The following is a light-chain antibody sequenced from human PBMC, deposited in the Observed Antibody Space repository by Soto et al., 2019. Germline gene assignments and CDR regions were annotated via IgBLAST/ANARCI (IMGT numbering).Light chain of an antibody. J-gene: IGLJ1*01. Sequence: QSVLTQPASVSGCPGQSITISCTGTSSDVGAYNYVSWYQQHPGKAPKLMIYDVSNRPSGVSNRFSGSKSGNTASLTISGLQAEDEADYYCSSYTSSSSLYVFGTGTKVTVL. CDR3: SSYTSSSSLYV. CDR2: DVS. CDR1: SSDVGAYNY. V-gene: IGLV2-14*03.